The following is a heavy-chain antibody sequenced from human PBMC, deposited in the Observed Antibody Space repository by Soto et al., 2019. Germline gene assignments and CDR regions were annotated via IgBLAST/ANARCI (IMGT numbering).Heavy chain of an antibody. V-gene: IGHV1-8*01. CDR3: ARGPGGYRGYEVNFDY. J-gene: IGHJ4*02. D-gene: IGHD5-12*01. CDR2: MNPNSGNT. CDR1: GYTFTSYD. Sequence: ASVKVSCKASGYTFTSYDINWERQATGQGLEWMGWMNPNSGNTGYAQKFQGRVTMTRNTSISTAYMELSSLRSEDTALYYCARGPGGYRGYEVNFDYWGQGTLVTVSS.